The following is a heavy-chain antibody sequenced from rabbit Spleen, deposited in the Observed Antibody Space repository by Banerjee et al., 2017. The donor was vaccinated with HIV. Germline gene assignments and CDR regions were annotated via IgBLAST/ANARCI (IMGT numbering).Heavy chain of an antibody. CDR1: GVSFSDKDV. CDR2: INTVTGKS. J-gene: IGHJ3*01. CDR3: ARDLPEIVGWNFGF. Sequence: QQQLEESGGGLVKPGGTLTLTFTASGVSFSDKDVMCLVRQAPGKGLEWIACINTVTGKSVYASWAKGRFIMSRPSSTTVTLQMTSLTVADTATYFCARDLPEIVGWNFGFWGPGTLVTVS. D-gene: IGHD1-1*01. V-gene: IGHV1S45*01.